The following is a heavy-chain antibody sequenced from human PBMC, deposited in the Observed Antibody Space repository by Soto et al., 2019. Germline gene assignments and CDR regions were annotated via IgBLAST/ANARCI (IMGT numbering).Heavy chain of an antibody. CDR3: ASSWGYYYDSSGPRFDP. V-gene: IGHV4-61*01. J-gene: IGHJ5*02. CDR2: IYYSGST. D-gene: IGHD3-22*01. Sequence: PSETLSLTCTVSGGSVSSGSYYWSWIRQPPGNGLEWIGYIYYSGSTNYNPSLKSRVTISVDTSKNQFSLKLSSVTAADTAVYYCASSWGYYYDSSGPRFDPWGQGTLVTVSS. CDR1: GGSVSSGSYY.